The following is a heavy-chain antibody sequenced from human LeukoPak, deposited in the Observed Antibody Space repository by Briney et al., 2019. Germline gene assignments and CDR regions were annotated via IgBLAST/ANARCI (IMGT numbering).Heavy chain of an antibody. J-gene: IGHJ4*02. V-gene: IGHV3-23*01. CDR2: ISNNGGYT. CDR3: AKQLGYCSDGSCYFPY. Sequence: GGSLGLSCAASGFTFSSSAMSWVRQAPGKGLEWVSAISNNGGYTYYADSVQGRFTISRDNSKSTLCLQMNSLRAEDTAVYYCAKQLGYCSDGSCYFPYWGQGILVTVSS. CDR1: GFTFSSSA. D-gene: IGHD2-15*01.